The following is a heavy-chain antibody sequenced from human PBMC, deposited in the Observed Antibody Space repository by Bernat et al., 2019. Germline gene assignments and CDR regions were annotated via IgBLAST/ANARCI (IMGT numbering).Heavy chain of an antibody. Sequence: QVQLVESGGGVVQPGRSLRLSCAASGFTFSSYGMHWVRQAPGKGLEWVAVISYDGSNKYYADSVKGRFTISRDNSKNTLYLQMNSLRAEDTAVYYCAKDIVLVVYAMDYWGQGTLVTVSS. V-gene: IGHV3-30*18. CDR2: ISYDGSNK. D-gene: IGHD2-8*02. CDR3: AKDIVLVVYAMDY. CDR1: GFTFSSYG. J-gene: IGHJ4*02.